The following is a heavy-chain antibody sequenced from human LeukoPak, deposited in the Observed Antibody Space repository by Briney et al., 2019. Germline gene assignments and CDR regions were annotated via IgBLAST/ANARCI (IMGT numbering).Heavy chain of an antibody. V-gene: IGHV3-30*18. CDR3: AKALTSGWYLDAFNI. J-gene: IGHJ3*02. CDR2: IPYDGSNK. CDR1: GFTFSSCG. D-gene: IGHD6-19*01. Sequence: GGSLRLSCAASGFTFSSCGMHWVRQAPGKGLEWVAVIPYDGSNKYYGDSVKGRFTISRDNSKNTLFLEMNSLRAEDTAVYYCAKALTSGWYLDAFNIWGQGTMVTVSS.